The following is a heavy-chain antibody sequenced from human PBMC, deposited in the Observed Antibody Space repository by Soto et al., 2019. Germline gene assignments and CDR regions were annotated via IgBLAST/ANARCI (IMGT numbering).Heavy chain of an antibody. Sequence: QVQLQESGPGLVKPSQTLSLTCTVSGGPINSGEYYWSWIRQPPGKGLEWLGYIYYSGSTYYNPSPKSRVSISIDQAESQFSLDLPSVTAANTAVVFCARDTRYNWNYFDYWGQGILVAVSS. J-gene: IGHJ4*02. CDR2: IYYSGST. D-gene: IGHD1-20*01. CDR1: GGPINSGEYY. CDR3: ARDTRYNWNYFDY. V-gene: IGHV4-30-4*01.